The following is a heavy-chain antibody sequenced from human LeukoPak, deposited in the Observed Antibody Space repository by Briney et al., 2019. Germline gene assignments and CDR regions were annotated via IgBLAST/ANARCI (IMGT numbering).Heavy chain of an antibody. D-gene: IGHD4-17*01. V-gene: IGHV4-59*08. J-gene: IGHJ5*02. CDR1: GGPISTYQ. CDR2: IYYTGST. CDR3: ARRTTVTPNWFDP. Sequence: TTSETLSLTCTVSGGPISTYQRSWIRQPPGKGLEWIGYIYYTGSTNYNPSLRSRVTISLDTSKNQFSLRVNSVTAADTAVYYCARRTTVTPNWFDPWGQGTLVTVSS.